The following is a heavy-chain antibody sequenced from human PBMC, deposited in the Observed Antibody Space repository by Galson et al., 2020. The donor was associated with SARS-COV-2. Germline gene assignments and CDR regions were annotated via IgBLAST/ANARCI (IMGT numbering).Heavy chain of an antibody. CDR2: IHYGGST. V-gene: IGHV4-61*01. Sequence: ASETLSLTCTVSGASVTSGNYYWSWIRQSPTKGLEWIGYIHYGGSTNYNPSLMGRVTISVDMSRDQFSLKMRSVTAADTAVYFCARDVLRNSYDSSGGFDSWGQGTLVTVSS. CDR1: GASVTSGNYY. CDR3: ARDVLRNSYDSSGGFDS. D-gene: IGHD3-22*01. J-gene: IGHJ5*01.